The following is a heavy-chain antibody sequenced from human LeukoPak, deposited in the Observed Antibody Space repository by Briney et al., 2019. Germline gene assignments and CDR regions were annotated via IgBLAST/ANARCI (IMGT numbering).Heavy chain of an antibody. D-gene: IGHD5-18*01. Sequence: PSETLSLTCTVSGDSITSYYWSWIRQPPGKGLEWIGSMSYSGSTNYNPSLKSRVTMSVDTTKNQFSLRLNSVSATDTAVYYCVSPRGLSYGYFDYWGQGTLVTVSS. CDR3: VSPRGLSYGYFDY. J-gene: IGHJ4*02. CDR1: GDSITSYY. V-gene: IGHV4-59*08. CDR2: MSYSGST.